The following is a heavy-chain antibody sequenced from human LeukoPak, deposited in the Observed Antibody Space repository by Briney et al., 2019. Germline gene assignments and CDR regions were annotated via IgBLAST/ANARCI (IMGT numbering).Heavy chain of an antibody. D-gene: IGHD2-15*01. CDR2: SRNKANSCTT. Sequence: GGSLRLSCTASGFSFSDHYMDWVRQVPGKGLEWVGRSRNKANSCTTEYAASVKGRFTISRDDSKNSLYLQMNTLQTEDTAVYYCARGFCTGGSCYAGITWGQGTPVTVSS. J-gene: IGHJ5*02. V-gene: IGHV3-72*01. CDR1: GFSFSDHY. CDR3: ARGFCTGGSCYAGIT.